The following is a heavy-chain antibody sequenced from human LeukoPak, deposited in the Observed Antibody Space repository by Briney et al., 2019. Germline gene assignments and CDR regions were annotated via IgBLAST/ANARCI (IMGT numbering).Heavy chain of an antibody. CDR2: INPNSGGT. J-gene: IGHJ6*03. Sequence: ASVKVSCKASGYTFIDYFIHWVRQAPGQGLEWMGWINPNSGGTNYAQKFQGRVTMTRDTSISTAYMELSRLRSDDTAVYYCARGDTRGAGSYYYYYYMDVWGKGTTVTVSS. CDR3: ARGDTRGAGSYYYYYYMDV. D-gene: IGHD1-14*01. V-gene: IGHV1-2*02. CDR1: GYTFIDYF.